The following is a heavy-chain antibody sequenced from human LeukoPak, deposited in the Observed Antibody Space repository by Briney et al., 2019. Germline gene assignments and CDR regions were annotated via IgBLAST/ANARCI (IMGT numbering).Heavy chain of an antibody. CDR3: ARVGPRRYCSSSSCYEDY. CDR1: GYTFTGYY. CDR2: INPNSGGT. V-gene: IGHV1-2*02. D-gene: IGHD2-2*01. Sequence: ASVKVSCKASGYTFTGYYMHWVRQAPGQGLEWMGWINPNSGGTNYAQKFQGRVTMTRDTSISTAYMELSRLRSDDTAVYYCARVGPRRYCSSSSCYEDYWGQGTLVTVSS. J-gene: IGHJ4*02.